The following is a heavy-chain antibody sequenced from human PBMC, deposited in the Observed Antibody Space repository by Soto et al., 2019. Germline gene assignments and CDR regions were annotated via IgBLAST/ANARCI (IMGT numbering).Heavy chain of an antibody. CDR1: GFTFSDYY. J-gene: IGHJ4*02. Sequence: GASLRLSCAASGFTFSDYYMSWIRQAPGKGLEWVSYISSSGSTIYYADSVKGRFTISRDNAKNSLYLQMNSLRAEDTAVYYCARVSNREGEYGYGYFDYWGQGTLVTSPQ. CDR2: ISSSGSTI. V-gene: IGHV3-11*01. CDR3: ARVSNREGEYGYGYFDY. D-gene: IGHD5-18*01.